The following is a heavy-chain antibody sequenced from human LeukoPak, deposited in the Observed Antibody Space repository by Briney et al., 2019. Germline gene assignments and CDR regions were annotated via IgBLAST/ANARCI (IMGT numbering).Heavy chain of an antibody. CDR2: INTNTGNP. Sequence: EASVKVSCKASGYTFTSYAMNWVRQAPGQGLEWMGWINTNTGNPTYAQGFTGRFVFSLDTSVSTAYLQISSLKAEDTAVYYCARDSSGWLANWFDPWGQGTLDTVSS. CDR3: ARDSSGWLANWFDP. V-gene: IGHV7-4-1*02. D-gene: IGHD6-25*01. CDR1: GYTFTSYA. J-gene: IGHJ5*02.